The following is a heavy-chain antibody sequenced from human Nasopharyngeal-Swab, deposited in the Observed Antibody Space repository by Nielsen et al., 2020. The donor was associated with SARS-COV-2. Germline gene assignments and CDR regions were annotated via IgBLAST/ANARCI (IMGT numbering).Heavy chain of an antibody. V-gene: IGHV1-46*01. Sequence: ASVKVSCKASGYTFTRYYIHWVRQATGQGLEWMGIINPGGGSARYSQNFQGRVTMTRDTSTNTVYMELYSLTSEDTAVYYCARGGDPREVVAATNCFDPWGQGTLVTVSS. D-gene: IGHD2-15*01. CDR3: ARGGDPREVVAATNCFDP. J-gene: IGHJ5*02. CDR1: GYTFTRYY. CDR2: INPGGGSA.